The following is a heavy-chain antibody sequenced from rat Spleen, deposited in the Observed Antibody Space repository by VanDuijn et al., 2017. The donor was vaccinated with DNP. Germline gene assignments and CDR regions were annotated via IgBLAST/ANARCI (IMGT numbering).Heavy chain of an antibody. Sequence: EVQLVESGGGLVQPGRSLKLSCAASGFTFSNYGMAWVRQTPTKGLEWVASISTGGGNTYYRDSVKGRFSLSRDNAKSTLYLQVNSLRSEDTATYYCTSNTHMRTAAPFGCWGQGVMVTVSS. J-gene: IGHJ2*01. D-gene: IGHD1-2*01. V-gene: IGHV5S23*01. CDR2: ISTGGGNT. CDR1: GFTFSNYG. CDR3: TSNTHMRTAAPFGC.